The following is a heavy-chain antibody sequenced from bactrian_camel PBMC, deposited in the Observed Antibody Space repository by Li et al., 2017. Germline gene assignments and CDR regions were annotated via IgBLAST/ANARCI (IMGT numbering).Heavy chain of an antibody. D-gene: IGHD1*01. CDR3: TNDGLQTSWAD. CDR1: GFTFSSNS. CDR2: INSGGDNK. Sequence: QLVESGGGLVQPGGSLRVSCAASGFTFSSNSMTWVRQAPGKGLEWVSTINSGGDNKFYADSVKGRFTISRDNAKNTPYLQLNSLIVEDTAMYYCTNDGLQTSWADWGQGTQVTVS. V-gene: IGHV3S28*01. J-gene: IGHJ4*01.